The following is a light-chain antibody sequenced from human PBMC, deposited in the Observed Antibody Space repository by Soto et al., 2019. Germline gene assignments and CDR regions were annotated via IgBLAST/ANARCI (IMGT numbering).Light chain of an antibody. Sequence: EFVLTQSPGTPSLSPGERATLSCRASQTVRNNYLAWYQQKPGQAPRLLIYDAPSRATGIPDRFSGGGSGTDFTLTISRLEPEDFAVYYCQQYGGSPRTFGQGTKVDIK. CDR3: QQYGGSPRT. V-gene: IGKV3-20*01. CDR2: DAP. CDR1: QTVRNNY. J-gene: IGKJ1*01.